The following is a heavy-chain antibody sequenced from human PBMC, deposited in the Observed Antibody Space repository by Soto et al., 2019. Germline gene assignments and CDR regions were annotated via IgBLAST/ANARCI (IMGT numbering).Heavy chain of an antibody. V-gene: IGHV3-30*18. CDR2: ISYDGSNK. Sequence: PGGSLRLSCAASGFTFSGYDMHWVRQAPGKGLEWVAVISYDGSNKYYADSVKGRFTISRDNSKNMLYLQMNSLRAEDTAVYYCAKAYGDYGFSNWGQGTLVTVSS. CDR3: AKAYGDYGFSN. D-gene: IGHD4-17*01. CDR1: GFTFSGYD. J-gene: IGHJ4*02.